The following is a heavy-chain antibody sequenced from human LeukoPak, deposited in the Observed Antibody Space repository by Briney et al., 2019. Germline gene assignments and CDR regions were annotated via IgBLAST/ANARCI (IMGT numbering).Heavy chain of an antibody. Sequence: ASVKVSCKASGYTFINYYMHWVRQAPGQGLEWMGIINPSAGSTTYAQNFQGRVTMTRDTSTNTFYMELNSLRSDDTAVYYCARQRDSNWFDPWGQGTLVTVSS. D-gene: IGHD4-11*01. J-gene: IGHJ5*02. CDR3: ARQRDSNWFDP. V-gene: IGHV1-46*01. CDR2: INPSAGST. CDR1: GYTFINYY.